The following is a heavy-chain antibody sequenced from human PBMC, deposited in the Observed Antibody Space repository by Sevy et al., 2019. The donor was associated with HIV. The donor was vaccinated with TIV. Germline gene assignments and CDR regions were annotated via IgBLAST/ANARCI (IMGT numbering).Heavy chain of an antibody. Sequence: GGSLRLSCAASGFTFSNYAMSWVRQAPGKGLQWVSYISDTGGTAYYPDSVRGRFTISRDNSKNTLFLQMNSLRADDTAMYYCAKAPSTTDYYFDYWGQGTLVTVSS. J-gene: IGHJ4*02. V-gene: IGHV3-23*01. CDR2: ISDTGGTA. CDR3: AKAPSTTDYYFDY. CDR1: GFTFSNYA. D-gene: IGHD1-1*01.